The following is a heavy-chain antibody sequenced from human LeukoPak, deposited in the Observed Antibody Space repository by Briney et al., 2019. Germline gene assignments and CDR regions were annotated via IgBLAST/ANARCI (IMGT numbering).Heavy chain of an antibody. CDR3: ARVHRLTTIYGMDF. J-gene: IGHJ6*02. CDR1: GYTFISYT. CDR2: ISAYDGNT. D-gene: IGHD3-22*01. V-gene: IGHV1-18*01. Sequence: GASVKVSCKASGYTFISYTINWVRQAPGQGLQWLGCISAYDGNTRYAQKLQGRVTMTTDTSTATAYMELRSLRSDDTAVYYCARVHRLTTIYGMDFWGQGTTVTVSS.